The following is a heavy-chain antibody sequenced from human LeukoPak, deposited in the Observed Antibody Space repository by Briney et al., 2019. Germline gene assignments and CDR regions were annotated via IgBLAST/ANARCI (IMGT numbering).Heavy chain of an antibody. CDR1: GYSFTSYW. Sequence: GESLKISCKGSGYSFTSYWIGWVRQMPGKGLEWMGIIYPGDSDTRYSPSFQGQVTISADKSISTAYLQWSSLRSEDTAVYYCARASREKRDMITFGGVIVPSRYYFDYWGQGTLVTVSS. CDR2: IYPGDSDT. D-gene: IGHD3-16*02. J-gene: IGHJ4*02. CDR3: ARASREKRDMITFGGVIVPSRYYFDY. V-gene: IGHV5-51*01.